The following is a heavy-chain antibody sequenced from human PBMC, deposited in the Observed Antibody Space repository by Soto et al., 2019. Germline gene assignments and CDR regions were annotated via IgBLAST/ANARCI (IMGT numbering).Heavy chain of an antibody. V-gene: IGHV4-30-4*01. Sequence: SETLSLTCTVSGGSISSGDYYWSWIRQPPGKGLEWIGYIYYSGSTYYNPSLKSRVTISVDTSKNQFSLKLSSVTAADTAVYYCARAPPDVYFDYWGQGTRVTVSS. CDR3: ARAPPDVYFDY. CDR2: IYYSGST. J-gene: IGHJ4*02. CDR1: GGSISSGDYY.